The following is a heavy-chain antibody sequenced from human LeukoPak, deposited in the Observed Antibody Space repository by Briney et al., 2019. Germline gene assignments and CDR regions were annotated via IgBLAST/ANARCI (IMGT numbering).Heavy chain of an antibody. Sequence: GGSLRLSCAASGFTFSDSAMTWVRQVPGKGLEWVSLISSSGGNTYYADSVKRRFTISRDNSKNTLSLQMNSLRVEDTAIYYCAKDIQLSTWGLGTMVTVSS. CDR1: GFTFSDSA. J-gene: IGHJ3*01. D-gene: IGHD3-16*02. CDR2: ISSSGGNT. CDR3: AKDIQLST. V-gene: IGHV3-23*01.